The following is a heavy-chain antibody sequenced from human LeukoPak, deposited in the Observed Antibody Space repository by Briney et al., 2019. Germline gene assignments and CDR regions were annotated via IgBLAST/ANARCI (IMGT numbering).Heavy chain of an antibody. CDR3: ASLGGAYDILTGYYGDYPDY. V-gene: IGHV3-7*01. J-gene: IGHJ4*02. CDR2: IKQDGSEK. CDR1: GFTFSTSS. Sequence: PGGSLRLSCAASGFTFSTSSMSWVRQAPGKGLEWVANIKQDGSEKYYVDSVKGRFTISRDNAKNSLYLQMNSLRAEDTAVYYCASLGGAYDILTGYYGDYPDYWGQGTLVTVSS. D-gene: IGHD3-9*01.